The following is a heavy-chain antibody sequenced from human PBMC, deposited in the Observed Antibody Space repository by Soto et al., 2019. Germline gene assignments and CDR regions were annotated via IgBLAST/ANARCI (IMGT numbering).Heavy chain of an antibody. CDR1: GFTFSNFG. D-gene: IGHD6-13*01. V-gene: IGHV3-30*18. CDR2: ISFDGSNK. Sequence: QVQLVESGGGAVQPGRSLRLSCAASGFTFSNFGVHWVRQAPGKGLEWVATISFDGSNKHYADSVKGRFTISRDNSRDTLFLQMNSLRPEDTAVYFCAKDQRCRSISWPSFDYWGQGTLVTVSS. J-gene: IGHJ4*02. CDR3: AKDQRCRSISWPSFDY.